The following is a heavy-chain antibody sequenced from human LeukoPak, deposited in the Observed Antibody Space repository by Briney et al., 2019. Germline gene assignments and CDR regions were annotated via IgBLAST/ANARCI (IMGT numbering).Heavy chain of an antibody. J-gene: IGHJ4*02. CDR1: GGSISDGGYY. Sequence: SETLSLTCTVSGGSISDGGYYWSWIRQHPGKGLEWIGYIYYSGSTYYNPSLKSRVTISVDTSKNQFSLKLSSVTAADTAVYYCARVHYYDSSGYPLFDYWGQGTLVTVSS. CDR3: ARVHYYDSSGYPLFDY. V-gene: IGHV4-31*03. D-gene: IGHD3-22*01. CDR2: IYYSGST.